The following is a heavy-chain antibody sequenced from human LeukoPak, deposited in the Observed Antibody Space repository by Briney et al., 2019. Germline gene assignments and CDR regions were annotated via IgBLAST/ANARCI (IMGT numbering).Heavy chain of an antibody. J-gene: IGHJ4*02. CDR1: GFTFSSYA. Sequence: PGGSLRLSCAASGFTFSSYAMSWVRQAAGKGLEWVSAISGSGGSTYYADSVKGRFTISRDNSKNTLYLQMNSLRAEDTAVYYCAKDSSYYDSSGFDYWGQGTLVTVSS. D-gene: IGHD3-22*01. CDR2: ISGSGGST. CDR3: AKDSSYYDSSGFDY. V-gene: IGHV3-23*01.